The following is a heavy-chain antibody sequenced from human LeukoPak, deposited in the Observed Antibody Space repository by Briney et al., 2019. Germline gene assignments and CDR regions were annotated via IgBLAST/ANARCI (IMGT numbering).Heavy chain of an antibody. J-gene: IGHJ4*02. CDR1: GFTFSSYS. Sequence: GGSLRLSCAASGFTFSSYSMNWVRQAPGKGLEWVSAISGSGGSTYYADSVKGRFTISRDNSKNTLYLQMNSLRAEDTAVYYCAKKGTSSAVAFTDYWGQGTLVTVSS. CDR3: AKKGTSSAVAFTDY. D-gene: IGHD6-19*01. V-gene: IGHV3-23*01. CDR2: ISGSGGST.